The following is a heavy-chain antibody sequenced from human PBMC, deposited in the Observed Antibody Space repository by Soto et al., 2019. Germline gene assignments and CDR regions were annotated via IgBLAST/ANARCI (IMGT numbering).Heavy chain of an antibody. CDR2: IYYSGST. V-gene: IGHV4-31*03. CDR1: GGSISSGGYY. J-gene: IGHJ5*02. Sequence: PSETLSLTCTVSGGSISSGGYYWSWIRQHPGKGLEWIGYIYYSGSTYYNPSLKSRVTISVDTSKKQFSLKLSSVTAADTAVYYCARVTGPIDPLYNWFDPWGQGTLVTVSS. CDR3: ARVTGPIDPLYNWFDP.